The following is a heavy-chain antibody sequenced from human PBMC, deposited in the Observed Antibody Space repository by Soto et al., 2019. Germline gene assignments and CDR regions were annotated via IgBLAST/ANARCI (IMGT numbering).Heavy chain of an antibody. CDR3: ARLYYYHSSGSLESVDI. V-gene: IGHV1-3*01. D-gene: IGHD3-22*01. CDR1: GDTFSNYA. CDR2: INAGTGNT. J-gene: IGHJ3*02. Sequence: ASVKVSCKASGDTFSNYAMHWVRQAPGQSLEWMGWINAGTGNTLYSQKFQGRVTITRDTSASTAYMELSSLRSEDTAVYYCARLYYYHSSGSLESVDICGQGTLVTVSS.